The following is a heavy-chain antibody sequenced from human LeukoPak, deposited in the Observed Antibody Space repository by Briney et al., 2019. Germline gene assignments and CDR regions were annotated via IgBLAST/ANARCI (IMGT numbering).Heavy chain of an antibody. Sequence: SETLSLTCTVSGGSIIKTYWSWIRQASGKGLEWIAYMFSSGGDTNYNPFLKSRVTMSIDTSNNQFSLTLTSVTAADTAVYFCARGHYDFNAWGQGILVTVSS. J-gene: IGHJ5*02. D-gene: IGHD3-3*01. CDR2: MFSSGGDT. CDR3: ARGHYDFNA. CDR1: GGSIIKTY. V-gene: IGHV4-59*08.